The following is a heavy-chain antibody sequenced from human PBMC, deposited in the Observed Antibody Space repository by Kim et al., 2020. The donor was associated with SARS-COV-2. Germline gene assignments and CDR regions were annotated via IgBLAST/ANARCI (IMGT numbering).Heavy chain of an antibody. CDR3: ARGPPYSESYWDAFDI. CDR1: GFTFSDSA. J-gene: IGHJ3*02. CDR2: IRSKVNSYAT. Sequence: GGSLRLSCAASGFTFSDSAMHWVRQASGKGLEWVGRIRSKVNSYATVYAVSVEDRFTISRDDSKNTAYLQMDSLKTEDTAVYYCARGPPYSESYWDAFDIWGQGTMVTVSS. D-gene: IGHD1-26*01. V-gene: IGHV3-73*01.